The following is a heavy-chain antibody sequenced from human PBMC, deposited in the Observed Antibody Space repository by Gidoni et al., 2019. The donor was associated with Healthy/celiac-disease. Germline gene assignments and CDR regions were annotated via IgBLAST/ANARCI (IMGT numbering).Heavy chain of an antibody. J-gene: IGHJ6*02. CDR3: AAGGRYYGSGSRPEPYYYGMDV. D-gene: IGHD3-10*01. Sequence: EVQLVESGGGLVQPGGSLRLSCAASGFTFSSYAMRWVRQAPGKGLEWVSAISGSGGSTYYADSVKGRFTISRDNSKNTLYLQMNSLRAEDTAVYYCAAGGRYYGSGSRPEPYYYGMDVWGQGTTVTVSS. V-gene: IGHV3-23*04. CDR1: GFTFSSYA. CDR2: ISGSGGST.